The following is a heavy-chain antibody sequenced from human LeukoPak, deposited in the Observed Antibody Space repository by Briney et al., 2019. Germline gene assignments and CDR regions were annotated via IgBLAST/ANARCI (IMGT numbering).Heavy chain of an antibody. J-gene: IGHJ3*02. CDR1: GGSISSYY. Sequence: SETLSLTCTVSGGSISSYYWSWIRQPPGKGLEWIGYIYYSGSTNYNPFLKSRVTISVDTSKNQFSLKLSSVTAADTAVYYCARGLAYYYDSSGYGAFDIWGQGTMVTVSS. D-gene: IGHD3-22*01. CDR3: ARGLAYYYDSSGYGAFDI. V-gene: IGHV4-59*01. CDR2: IYYSGST.